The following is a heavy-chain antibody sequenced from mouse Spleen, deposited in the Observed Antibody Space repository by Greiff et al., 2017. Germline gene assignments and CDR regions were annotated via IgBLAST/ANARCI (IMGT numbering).Heavy chain of an antibody. V-gene: IGHV1-50*01. J-gene: IGHJ3*01. D-gene: IGHD2-5*01. CDR1: GYTFTSYW. CDR3: ARKHYSNPI. CDR2: IDPSASYT. Sequence: VQLQQPGAELVKPGASVKLSCKASGYTFTSYWMQWVKQRPGQGLEWIGEIDPSASYTNYNQKFKGKATLTVDTSSSTAYMQLSSLTSEDSAVYYCARKHYSNPIWGQGTLVTVSA.